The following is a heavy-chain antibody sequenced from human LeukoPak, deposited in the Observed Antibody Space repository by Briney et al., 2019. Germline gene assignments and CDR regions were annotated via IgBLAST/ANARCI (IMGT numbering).Heavy chain of an antibody. CDR1: GGTFSSYA. Sequence: GASVKVSCKASGGTFSSYAISWVRQAPGQGLEWMGGIIPIFGTANYAQKFQGRVTITTDESTSTAYMELSSLRSEDTAAYYCAREGWFGELGFDDAFDIWGQGTMVTVSS. V-gene: IGHV1-69*05. CDR2: IIPIFGTA. CDR3: AREGWFGELGFDDAFDI. D-gene: IGHD3-10*01. J-gene: IGHJ3*02.